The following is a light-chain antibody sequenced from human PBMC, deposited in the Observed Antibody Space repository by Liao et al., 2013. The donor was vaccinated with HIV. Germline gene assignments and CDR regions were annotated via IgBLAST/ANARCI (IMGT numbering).Light chain of an antibody. J-gene: IGLJ3*02. CDR2: QDN. CDR1: KLGEKY. Sequence: SYELTQPPSVFVSPGQTASITCSGDKLGEKYACWYQQKPGQSPVLVIYQDNKRPSGIPERFSGSNSGNTATLTISGTQAMDEADYYCQAWDSSTEDWVFGGGTNADRP. CDR3: QAWDSSTEDWV. V-gene: IGLV3-1*01.